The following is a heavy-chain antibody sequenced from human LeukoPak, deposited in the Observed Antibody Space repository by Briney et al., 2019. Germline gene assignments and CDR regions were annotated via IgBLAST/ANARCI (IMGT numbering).Heavy chain of an antibody. V-gene: IGHV3-21*01. CDR3: ARVDDILTGTHNGFDY. CDR2: ISSSSSYI. Sequence: PGGSLRLSCAASGFTFSSHSMNWVRQAPGKGLEWVSSISSSSSYIYYADSVRGRFTISRDNAKNSLYLQMSSLRAEDTAVYYCARVDDILTGTHNGFDYWGQGTLIIVSS. J-gene: IGHJ4*02. CDR1: GFTFSSHS. D-gene: IGHD3-9*01.